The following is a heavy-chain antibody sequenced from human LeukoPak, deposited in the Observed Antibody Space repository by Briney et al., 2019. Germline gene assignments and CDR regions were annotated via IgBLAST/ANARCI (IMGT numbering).Heavy chain of an antibody. Sequence: GGSLRLSCAASGFTFSDYYMSWIRQAPGKGLEWVSGISGSGSSTYYADSVKGRFTLSRDYPKNTLYLQMNSLRAEDTAVYFCAKYSGSYYYPPNWDSWGQGTLVTVSS. CDR1: GFTFSDYY. J-gene: IGHJ4*02. CDR3: AKYSGSYYYPPNWDS. D-gene: IGHD1-26*01. CDR2: ISGSGSST. V-gene: IGHV3-23*01.